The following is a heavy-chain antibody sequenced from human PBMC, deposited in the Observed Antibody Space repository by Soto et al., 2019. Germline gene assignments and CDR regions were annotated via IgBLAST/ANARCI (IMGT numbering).Heavy chain of an antibody. Sequence: QVQLQQWGAGLLKPSETLSLTCAVYGGSFSGYYWSWIRQPPGKGLEWIGEINHSGSTNYNPSLKSRVTISGDTSKNQFSLKLSSVTAADTAVYYCAKTTVTTWDYYYYGMDVWGQGTTVTVSS. J-gene: IGHJ6*02. V-gene: IGHV4-34*01. CDR2: INHSGST. D-gene: IGHD4-4*01. CDR3: AKTTVTTWDYYYYGMDV. CDR1: GGSFSGYY.